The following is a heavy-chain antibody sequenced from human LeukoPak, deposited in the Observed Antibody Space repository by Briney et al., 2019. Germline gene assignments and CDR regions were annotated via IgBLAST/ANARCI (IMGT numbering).Heavy chain of an antibody. D-gene: IGHD3-10*01. V-gene: IGHV1-2*02. Sequence: GASVKVSCKASGYTFTGYYMHWVRQAPGQGLEWMGWINPNSGGANYAQKFQGRVTMTRDTSISTAYMELSRLRSDDTAVYYCARTYGSGSPFDYWGQGTLVTASS. CDR2: INPNSGGA. CDR3: ARTYGSGSPFDY. J-gene: IGHJ4*02. CDR1: GYTFTGYY.